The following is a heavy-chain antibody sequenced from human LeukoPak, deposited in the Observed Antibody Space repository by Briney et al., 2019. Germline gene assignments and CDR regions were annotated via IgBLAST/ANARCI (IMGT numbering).Heavy chain of an antibody. J-gene: IGHJ4*02. D-gene: IGHD5-24*01. CDR2: IFSPGST. CDR1: GFSVSDNY. Sequence: GGSLRLSCAASGFSVSDNYMSWVRQAPGKGLEWVSVIFSPGSTYYADSVRGRFTISRDNSKNTVYLQMNSLRAEDIAVYYCARGGYKTAFDCWGQGTLVTVSS. CDR3: ARGGYKTAFDC. V-gene: IGHV3-53*01.